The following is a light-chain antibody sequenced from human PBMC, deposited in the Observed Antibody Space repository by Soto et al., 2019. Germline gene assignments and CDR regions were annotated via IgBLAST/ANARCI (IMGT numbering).Light chain of an antibody. Sequence: DIQMTQSPSSLSASLGDRVIITCRASQTIGSFLNWFQQRPGKAPQLLIYGASSLQAGVPSRFSGSGSETDFTLTISSLQPDDFAIYFCQQSYTTPSITFGQGTRLEIK. J-gene: IGKJ5*01. CDR2: GAS. CDR3: QQSYTTPSIT. V-gene: IGKV1-39*01. CDR1: QTIGSF.